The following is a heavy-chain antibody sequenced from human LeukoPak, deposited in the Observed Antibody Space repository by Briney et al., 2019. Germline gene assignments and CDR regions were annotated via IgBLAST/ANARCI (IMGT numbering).Heavy chain of an antibody. V-gene: IGHV1-2*02. Sequence: ASVKVSCKASGYTFTGYYMHWVRQAPGQGLEWMGWINPNSGGTNYAQKFQGRVTMTRDTSISTAYMELGRLRSDDTAVYYCATGPPLYGSGSYYIFGSWGQGTLVTVSS. CDR1: GYTFTGYY. CDR2: INPNSGGT. D-gene: IGHD3-10*01. CDR3: ATGPPLYGSGSYYIFGS. J-gene: IGHJ5*02.